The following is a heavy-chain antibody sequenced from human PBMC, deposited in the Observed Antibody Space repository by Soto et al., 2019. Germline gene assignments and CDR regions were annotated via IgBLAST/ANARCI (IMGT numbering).Heavy chain of an antibody. D-gene: IGHD2-8*01. CDR2: IIPILGIA. V-gene: IGHV1-69*08. CDR1: GGTFSSYT. CDR3: ARDCTNGVCYTNWFDP. J-gene: IGHJ5*02. Sequence: QVQLVQSGAEVKKPGSSVKVSYKASGGTFSSYTISWVRQAPGQGLEWMGRIIPILGIANYAQKFQGRVTITADKSTSTAYMELSSLRSEDTAVYYCARDCTNGVCYTNWFDPWGQGTLVTVSS.